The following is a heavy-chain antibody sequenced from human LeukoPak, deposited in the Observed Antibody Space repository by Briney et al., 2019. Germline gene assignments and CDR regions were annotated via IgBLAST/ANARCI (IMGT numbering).Heavy chain of an antibody. V-gene: IGHV4-38-2*01. J-gene: IGHJ4*02. Sequence: SETLSLTCAVSGYSISSGYYWGWIRPPPGKGLEWIGSIYHSGSTYYNPSLKSRVTISVDTSKNQFSLKLSSVTAADTAVYYCARRNYYDSSGYYYWGQGTLLTVSS. CDR3: ARRNYYDSSGYYY. D-gene: IGHD3-22*01. CDR1: GYSISSGYY. CDR2: IYHSGST.